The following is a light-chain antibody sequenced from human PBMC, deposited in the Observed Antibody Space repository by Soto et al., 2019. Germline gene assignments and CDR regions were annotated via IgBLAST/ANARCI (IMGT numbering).Light chain of an antibody. V-gene: IGKV1-39*01. J-gene: IGKJ1*01. CDR2: AAS. CDR1: QSISSY. Sequence: DIQMTQSPSSLSASVGDRVTITFRASQSISSYLNWYQQKPGKAPKLLIYAASSLQSGVPSRFSGSGSGTDFTLTISSLQPEDFATYYCQQSYSTPPWTFGQGTRWIS. CDR3: QQSYSTPPWT.